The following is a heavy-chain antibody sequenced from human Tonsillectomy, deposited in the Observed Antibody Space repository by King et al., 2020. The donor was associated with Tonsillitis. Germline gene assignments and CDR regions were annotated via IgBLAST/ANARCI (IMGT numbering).Heavy chain of an antibody. D-gene: IGHD3-16*01. J-gene: IGHJ6*02. CDR3: ARDWGFSSTSRGGSYYYGLDV. CDR1: GFTFSSFD. V-gene: IGHV3-23*04. CDR2: ISGTGDST. Sequence: VQLVESGGGLVQPGGSLRLSCAASGFTFSSFDMTWVRQAPGKGLDWVAGISGTGDSTYYADSVKGRFTISRDDSQNILSLQMNSLRADDTAIYYCARDWGFSSTSRGGSYYYGLDVWGQGTTVSVSS.